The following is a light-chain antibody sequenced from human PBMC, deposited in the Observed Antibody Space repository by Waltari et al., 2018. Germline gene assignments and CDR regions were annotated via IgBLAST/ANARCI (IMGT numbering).Light chain of an antibody. Sequence: EXVLTQSPGTLSLSPGEXATLSCRASQTVRTTYVAGYQQKPGQAPTLLIYGASSRATGIPDRFSGSGSGTDFSLTISSLEPEDFAVYYCQQYDISPLTFGGGTKVEIK. J-gene: IGKJ4*01. CDR3: QQYDISPLT. V-gene: IGKV3-20*01. CDR1: QTVRTTY. CDR2: GAS.